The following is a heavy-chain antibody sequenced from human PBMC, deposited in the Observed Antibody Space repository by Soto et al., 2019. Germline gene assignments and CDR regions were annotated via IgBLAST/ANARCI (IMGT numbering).Heavy chain of an antibody. CDR3: AREARGGGYFDY. CDR1: GFTFSSYE. Sequence: GVSLRLSCAASGFTFSSYEMNWVRQAPGKGLEWVSYISSTVMYYTDSVKGRFTISRDNARNSLYLQMNSLRAEDTAVYYCAREARGGGYFDYWGPGTPVTVS. D-gene: IGHD2-15*01. CDR2: ISSTVM. V-gene: IGHV3-48*03. J-gene: IGHJ4*02.